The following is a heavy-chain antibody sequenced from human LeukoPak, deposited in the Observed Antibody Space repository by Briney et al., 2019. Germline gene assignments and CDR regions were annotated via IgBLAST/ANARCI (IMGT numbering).Heavy chain of an antibody. D-gene: IGHD4-11*01. V-gene: IGHV4-59*11. J-gene: IGHJ3*02. CDR1: GGFISSHY. CDR2: IYYSGST. Sequence: SETLSLTCTVSGGFISSHYWSWIRQPPGKGLEWIGYIYYSGSTNYDPSLKSRVTISVDTSKNQFSLKLSSVTAADTAVYYCARDRTVTIWGQGTMVTVSS. CDR3: ARDRTVTI.